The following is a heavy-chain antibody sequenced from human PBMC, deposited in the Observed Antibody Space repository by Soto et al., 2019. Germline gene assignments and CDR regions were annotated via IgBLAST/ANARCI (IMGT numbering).Heavy chain of an antibody. CDR2: IYHSGTT. Sequence: SETQSLTCSVSGGSISSTNWWTLVRQSPGRGLEWIGEIYHSGTTNYSPSLKSRVNIAVDMSTDHFSLTLISVTAADTAAYYCAFPATADFDYWGKGILVTGSS. CDR1: GGSISSTNW. V-gene: IGHV4-4*02. D-gene: IGHD6-13*01. CDR3: AFPATADFDY. J-gene: IGHJ4*02.